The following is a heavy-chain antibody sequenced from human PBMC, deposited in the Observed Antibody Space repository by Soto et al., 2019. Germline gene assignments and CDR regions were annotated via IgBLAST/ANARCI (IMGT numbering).Heavy chain of an antibody. CDR1: GYTFTGYY. CDR3: ARGDIVVVVAATFDY. CDR2: INPNSGGT. V-gene: IGHV1-2*04. J-gene: IGHJ4*02. D-gene: IGHD2-15*01. Sequence: QVQLVQSGAEVKKPGASVKVSCKASGYTFTGYYMHWVRQAPGQGLEWMGWINPNSGGTNYAQKCQCWVTMTMDTSISTAYMELSRLRSDDTAVYYCARGDIVVVVAATFDYWGQGTLVTVSS.